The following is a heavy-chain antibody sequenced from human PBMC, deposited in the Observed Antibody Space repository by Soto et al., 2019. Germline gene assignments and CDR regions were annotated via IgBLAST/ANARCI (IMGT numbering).Heavy chain of an antibody. V-gene: IGHV4-30-4*01. J-gene: IGHJ4*02. CDR1: GDSVSSDYYY. CDR2: IYNSGST. CDR3: ARGPSADKVDY. Sequence: QLQLQESGPGLVEPSQTLSLTCTVSGDSVSSDYYYWSWIRQPPGRGLEWIGHIYNSGSTYSNPSLRRRATVSVDTSKNQFSLELSSVTAADTAVYYCARGPSADKVDYWGQGTLVTVSP.